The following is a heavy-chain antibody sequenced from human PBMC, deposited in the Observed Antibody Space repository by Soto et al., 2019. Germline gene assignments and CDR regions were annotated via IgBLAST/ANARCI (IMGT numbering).Heavy chain of an antibody. V-gene: IGHV2-5*02. CDR2: IHWDDEK. D-gene: IGHD6-19*01. CDR1: GFSLNTRGVG. CDR3: AYTPFALCSGWNFDF. Sequence: QITLKESGPTLVIPTQTLTLTCTFSGFSLNTRGVGVGWIRQPPGKALEWVALIHWDDEKRYSPSLRNTLTITKATSKNQVVLIITNLDPVDTATYYCAYTPFALCSGWNFDFWCQGILVTVSS. J-gene: IGHJ4*02.